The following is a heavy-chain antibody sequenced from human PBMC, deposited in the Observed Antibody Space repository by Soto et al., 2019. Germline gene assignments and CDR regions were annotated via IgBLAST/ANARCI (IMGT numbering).Heavy chain of an antibody. CDR2: IFYSGST. V-gene: IGHV4-39*01. CDR3: ARHLLTDAAPIYHHDY. D-gene: IGHD2-2*01. Sequence: PSETLSLTCTVSGGSISSSIYSGGWIRRPPGKGLEWIGSIFYSGSTYYNPSLKSRVTISVDTSKNQFSLKLYSVTAADTAMYYCARHLLTDAAPIYHHDYCGQGILVPVSS. J-gene: IGHJ4*02. CDR1: GGSISSSIYS.